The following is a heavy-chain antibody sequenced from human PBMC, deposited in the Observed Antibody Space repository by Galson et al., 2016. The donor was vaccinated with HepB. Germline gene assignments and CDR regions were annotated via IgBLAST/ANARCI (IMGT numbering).Heavy chain of an antibody. V-gene: IGHV3-30*04. CDR1: GFSFSNYA. Sequence: SLRLSCAASGFSFSNYALHWVRQAPGKGLEWVAVVSYDGRRKYYAGSVRGRFTISRDNSKNTLYLQMNSLRAEDTAVYYGARSRGSYGSGSYWAVVYYWGQGTLATVSS. J-gene: IGHJ4*02. D-gene: IGHD3-10*01. CDR3: ARSRGSYGSGSYWAVVYY. CDR2: VSYDGRRK.